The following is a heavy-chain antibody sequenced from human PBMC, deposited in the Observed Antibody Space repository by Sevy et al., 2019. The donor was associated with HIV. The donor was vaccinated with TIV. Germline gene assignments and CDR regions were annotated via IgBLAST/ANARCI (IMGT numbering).Heavy chain of an antibody. J-gene: IGHJ4*02. CDR1: GGSVSSGSYY. V-gene: IGHV4-61*01. Sequence: SETLSLTCTVSGGSVSSGSYYWSWIRQPPGKGLEWIGYNYYSGSTNYNPSLKSRVTISVDTSKNQFSLKLSSVTAADTAVYYCARESIAAAGTDYWGQGTLVTVSS. D-gene: IGHD6-13*01. CDR3: ARESIAAAGTDY. CDR2: NYYSGST.